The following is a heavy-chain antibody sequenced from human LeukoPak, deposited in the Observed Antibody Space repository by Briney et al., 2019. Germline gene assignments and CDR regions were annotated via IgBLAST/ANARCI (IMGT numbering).Heavy chain of an antibody. J-gene: IGHJ5*02. CDR2: IIPIFGTA. D-gene: IGHD2-2*01. CDR1: GGTFSSYA. CDR3: ARGKGGYQLLSNWFDP. V-gene: IGHV1-69*05. Sequence: SVKVSCKASGGTFSSYAISWVRQAPGQGLKWMGGIIPIFGTANYAQKFQGRVTITTDESTSTAYMELSSLRSEDTAVYYCARGKGGYQLLSNWFDPWGQGTLVTVSS.